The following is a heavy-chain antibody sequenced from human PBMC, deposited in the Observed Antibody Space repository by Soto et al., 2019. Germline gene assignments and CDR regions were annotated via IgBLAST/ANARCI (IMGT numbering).Heavy chain of an antibody. V-gene: IGHV1-2*02. CDR1: GYTFTDYY. CDR2: IKPNSGDT. D-gene: IGHD3-3*01. J-gene: IGHJ6*02. CDR3: ARTAIEATDPYYEYGLDV. Sequence: ASVKVSCKASGYTFTDYYMHWLRQAPGQRPEWMGWIKPNSGDTDLAQNFRGRFTVTRDTSMSVVYMELSRLRSDDTAVYFCARTAIEATDPYYEYGLDVWGQGTTVTVSS.